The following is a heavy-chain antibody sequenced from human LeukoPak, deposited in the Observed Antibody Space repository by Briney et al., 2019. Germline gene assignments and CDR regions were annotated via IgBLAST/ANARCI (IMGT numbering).Heavy chain of an antibody. CDR2: IYYSGST. CDR3: ARDRYYDSSGFPGLGYYYGMDV. D-gene: IGHD3-22*01. Sequence: PSETLSLTCAVYGGSFSGYYWSWIRQPPGKGLEWIGYIYYSGSTNYNPSLKSRVTISVDTSKNQFSLKLSSVTAADTAVYYCARDRYYDSSGFPGLGYYYGMDVWGQGTTVTVSS. J-gene: IGHJ6*02. V-gene: IGHV4-59*01. CDR1: GGSFSGYY.